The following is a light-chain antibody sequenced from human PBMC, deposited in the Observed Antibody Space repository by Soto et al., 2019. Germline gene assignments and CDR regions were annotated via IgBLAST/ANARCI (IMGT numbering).Light chain of an antibody. J-gene: IGKJ1*01. V-gene: IGKV3-20*01. Sequence: DIVLTQSPGTLSLSPGERATLSCRASQSISSSYVAWYQQKPGQAPRLLIYGASSRATGIPDRFSGSGSGTDFTLTISRLEPEDFAVYYCQQYGSSPPWTFGQGTKVDI. CDR1: QSISSSY. CDR2: GAS. CDR3: QQYGSSPPWT.